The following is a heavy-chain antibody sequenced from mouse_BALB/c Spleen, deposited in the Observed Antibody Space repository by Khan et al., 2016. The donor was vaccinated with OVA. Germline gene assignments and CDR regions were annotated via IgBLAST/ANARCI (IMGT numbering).Heavy chain of an antibody. CDR1: GYTFTNYG. CDR2: INTNTGEP. Sequence: QIQLVQSGPELKKPGETVKISCKASGYTFTNYGMNWVKQAPGKGLKWMGWINTNTGEPTYAEEFKGRFAFSLETSASTAYLQINNLKNEDTATYFCARRSSYYGYFDVWGAGTTVTVSS. V-gene: IGHV9-3*02. D-gene: IGHD2-1*01. CDR3: ARRSSYYGYFDV. J-gene: IGHJ1*01.